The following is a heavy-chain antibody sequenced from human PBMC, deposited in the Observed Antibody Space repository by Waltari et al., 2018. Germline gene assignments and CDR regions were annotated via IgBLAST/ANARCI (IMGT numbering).Heavy chain of an antibody. Sequence: QLQLQESGPGLAQPSGTLSLICAVSGASMSTSDYWSWVRQPPGKGLEWIGQVRGDGKANYNPSFASRVTMSLDTSTYHFALKLTSATAADTALYYCARDRGRGLYLDTWGQGTLVTVSP. CDR2: VRGDGKA. V-gene: IGHV4-4*02. J-gene: IGHJ4*02. D-gene: IGHD1-1*01. CDR3: ARDRGRGLYLDT. CDR1: GASMSTSDY.